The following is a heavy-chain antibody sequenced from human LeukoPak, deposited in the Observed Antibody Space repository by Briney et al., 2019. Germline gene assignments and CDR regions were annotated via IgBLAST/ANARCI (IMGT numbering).Heavy chain of an antibody. CDR3: ARAPYYDFWSGYYPRFYFDY. D-gene: IGHD3-3*01. J-gene: IGHJ4*02. CDR2: IYYSGST. Sequence: SETLSLTCAVYGGSFSGYYWSWIRQPPGKGLEWIGYIYYSGSTNYNPSLKSRVTISVDTSKNQFSLKLSSVTAADTAVYYCARAPYYDFWSGYYPRFYFDYWGQGTLVTVSS. CDR1: GGSFSGYY. V-gene: IGHV4-59*01.